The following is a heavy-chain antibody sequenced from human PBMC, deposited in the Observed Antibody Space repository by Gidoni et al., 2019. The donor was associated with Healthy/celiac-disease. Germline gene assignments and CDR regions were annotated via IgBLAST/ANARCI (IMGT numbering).Heavy chain of an antibody. D-gene: IGHD6-13*01. V-gene: IGHV3-66*02. CDR1: GFPVSSNY. CDR2: IYSGGST. CDR3: ARDLHGPGIDHAFDI. Sequence: EVQLVESGGGLVQPGGSLRLSCAASGFPVSSNYMSWVRQAPGKGLEWVSVIYSGGSTYYADSVKGRFTISRDNSKNTLYLQMNSLRAEDTAVYYCARDLHGPGIDHAFDIWGQGTMVTVSS. J-gene: IGHJ3*02.